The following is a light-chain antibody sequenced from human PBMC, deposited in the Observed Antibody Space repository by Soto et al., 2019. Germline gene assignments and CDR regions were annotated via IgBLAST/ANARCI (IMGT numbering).Light chain of an antibody. CDR2: HVS. Sequence: DVVMTQSPLSLPVTLGQAATVSCRSTQSLVHSDGNTYLNWFQQRPGQSPRRLRHHVSKRESGVPERFSGSGSGTDITLKISRVEAEDVGVYYCNQCTSWPHTFGQGTKLEIK. J-gene: IGKJ2*01. CDR3: NQCTSWPHT. CDR1: QSLVHSDGNTY. V-gene: IGKV2-30*02.